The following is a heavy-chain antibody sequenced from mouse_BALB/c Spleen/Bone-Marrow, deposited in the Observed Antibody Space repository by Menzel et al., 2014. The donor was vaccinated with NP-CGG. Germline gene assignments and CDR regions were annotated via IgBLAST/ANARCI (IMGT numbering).Heavy chain of an antibody. CDR2: ISYDGSN. CDR1: GYSITSGYY. J-gene: IGHJ4*01. V-gene: IGHV3-6*02. Sequence: VQLKESGPGLVKPSQSLSLTCSVTGYSITSGYYWNWIRQFPGNKLEWMGYISYDGSNNYNPSLKNRISITRDTSKNQFILKLNSVTTEDTATYYCAKGGIYLMDYWGQGTSVTVSS. CDR3: AKGGIYLMDY. D-gene: IGHD5-5*01.